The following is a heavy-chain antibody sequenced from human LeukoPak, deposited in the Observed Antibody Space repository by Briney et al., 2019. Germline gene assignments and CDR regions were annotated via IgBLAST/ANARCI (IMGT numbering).Heavy chain of an antibody. CDR2: ISYDGSNK. J-gene: IGHJ4*02. CDR3: AKALYRYCSGGSCYSDY. D-gene: IGHD2-15*01. Sequence: GGSLRLSCAASGFTFSSYGMHWVRQAPGKGLEWVAVISYDGSNKYYADSVKGRFTISRDNSKNTLYLQMNSLRAEDTAVYYCAKALYRYCSGGSCYSDYWGQGTLVTVSS. CDR1: GFTFSSYG. V-gene: IGHV3-30*18.